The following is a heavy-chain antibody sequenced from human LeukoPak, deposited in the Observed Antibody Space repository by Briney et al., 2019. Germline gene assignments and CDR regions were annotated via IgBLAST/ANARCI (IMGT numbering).Heavy chain of an antibody. Sequence: GGSLRLSCAVSGFLVSNNYMSWVRQAPGKGLEWVSVMYNTGSTNYAGSVKGRFTISRDNSENTLYLQMNSLRAEDTAVYYCASPKYTSGPFNYWGQGTLVTVSS. CDR3: ASPKYTSGPFNY. CDR2: MYNTGST. J-gene: IGHJ4*02. D-gene: IGHD6-19*01. V-gene: IGHV3-53*01. CDR1: GFLVSNNY.